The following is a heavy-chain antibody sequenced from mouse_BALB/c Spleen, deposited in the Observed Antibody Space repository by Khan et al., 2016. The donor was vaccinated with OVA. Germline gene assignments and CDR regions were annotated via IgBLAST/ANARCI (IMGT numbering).Heavy chain of an antibody. CDR2: INPSNGYT. Sequence: QVQLQQSGAELARPGASVKMSCKASGYTFTSYTIHWIKLRPGQGLEWIGYINPSNGYTNYNQKFKDKATLTAEKSSTTAYMQLSSLTSDDSAVYYCERDGAYHRNDGWFAYWGQGTLVTVSA. J-gene: IGHJ3*01. CDR1: GYTFTSYT. CDR3: ERDGAYHRNDGWFAY. D-gene: IGHD2-14*01. V-gene: IGHV1-4*01.